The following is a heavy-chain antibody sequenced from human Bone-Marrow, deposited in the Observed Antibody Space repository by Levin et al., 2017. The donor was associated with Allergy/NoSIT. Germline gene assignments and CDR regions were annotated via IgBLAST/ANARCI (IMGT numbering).Heavy chain of an antibody. CDR3: AVPYGLSDMDV. V-gene: IGHV1-69*17. CDR1: GGSFNTYA. J-gene: IGHJ6*02. CDR2: IIPIFGIP. Sequence: PGGSLRLSCKASGGSFNTYAISWVRQAPGQGLEWMGGIIPIFGIPHYAQKFQGRVTIIADKSTGTAYMELSRLRSEDPAVYYCAVPYGLSDMDVWGQGTTVTVSS. D-gene: IGHD4-17*01.